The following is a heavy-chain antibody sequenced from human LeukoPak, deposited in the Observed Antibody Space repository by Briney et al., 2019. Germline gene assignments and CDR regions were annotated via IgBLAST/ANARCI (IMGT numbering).Heavy chain of an antibody. CDR1: GYTFTSYG. CDR2: ISAYNGNT. V-gene: IGHV1-18*01. CDR3: ARSVRGYSYGQFDY. Sequence: ASVEVSCKASGYTFTSYGISWVRQAPGQGLEWMGWISAYNGNTNYAQKLQGRVTMTTDTSTSTAYMELRSLRSDDTAVYYCARSVRGYSYGQFDYWGQGTLVTVSS. D-gene: IGHD5-18*01. J-gene: IGHJ4*02.